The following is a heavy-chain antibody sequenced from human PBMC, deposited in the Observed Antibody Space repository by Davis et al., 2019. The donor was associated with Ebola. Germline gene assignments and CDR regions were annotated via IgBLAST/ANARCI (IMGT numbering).Heavy chain of an antibody. V-gene: IGHV4-34*01. CDR3: ARGGVAARPFDY. CDR2: INHSGST. CDR1: GGSFSGYY. D-gene: IGHD6-6*01. J-gene: IGHJ4*02. Sequence: MPGGSLRLSCAVYGGSFSGYYWSWIRQPPGKGLEWIGEINHSGSTNYIPSLKSRVTISVDTSKNHFSLRLSSVTAADTAVYYCARGGVAARPFDYWGQGTLVTVSS.